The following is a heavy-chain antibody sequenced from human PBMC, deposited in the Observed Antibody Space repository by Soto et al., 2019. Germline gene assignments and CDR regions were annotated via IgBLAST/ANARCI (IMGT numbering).Heavy chain of an antibody. CDR1: GYGFTSYG. CDR3: ASGLAVADAFDI. V-gene: IGHV1-18*01. D-gene: IGHD6-19*01. CDR2: ISAYNGNT. Sequence: ASVNVYCKASGYGFTSYGISWVRQAPGQGLEWMGWISAYNGNTNYAQKLQGRVTMTTDTSTSTAYMELRSLRSDDTAVYYCASGLAVADAFDIWGQGTMVTVSS. J-gene: IGHJ3*02.